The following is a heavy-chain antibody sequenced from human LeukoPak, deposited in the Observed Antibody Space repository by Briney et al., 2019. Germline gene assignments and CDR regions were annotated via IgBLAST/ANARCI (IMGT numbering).Heavy chain of an antibody. D-gene: IGHD1-26*01. Sequence: SETLSLTCTVSPDSTTSNICSWVRHPPATCPEWIGEIHRSGSTNYNPSLQSRVTISIDRSKNQIALELSSVTAADTAVYYCARGEWDLLFDYWGQGTLVTVSS. CDR1: PDSTTSNI. V-gene: IGHV4-4*02. CDR3: ARGEWDLLFDY. CDR2: IHRSGST. J-gene: IGHJ4*02.